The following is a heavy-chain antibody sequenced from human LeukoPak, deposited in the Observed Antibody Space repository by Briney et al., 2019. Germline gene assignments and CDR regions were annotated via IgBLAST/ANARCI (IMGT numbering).Heavy chain of an antibody. Sequence: ASEKVSCKASGYTFTRYYMHWVRQAPRHGLEWMGIINPSGGSTSYAQKFQGRVTMTRDTSTSTVYMELSSLRSEDTAVYYCARRPRPYYYDSSYRSDAFDIWGQGTMVTVSS. V-gene: IGHV1-46*01. D-gene: IGHD3-22*01. CDR2: INPSGGST. CDR1: GYTFTRYY. CDR3: ARRPRPYYYDSSYRSDAFDI. J-gene: IGHJ3*02.